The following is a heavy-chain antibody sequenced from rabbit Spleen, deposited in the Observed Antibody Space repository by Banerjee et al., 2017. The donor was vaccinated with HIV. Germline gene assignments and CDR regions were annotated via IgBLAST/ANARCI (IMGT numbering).Heavy chain of an antibody. V-gene: IGHV1S45*01. CDR3: ARDLVGVIGWNFNL. J-gene: IGHJ4*01. CDR1: GFSLNSGYD. D-gene: IGHD1-1*01. CDR2: INASTGKP. Sequence: EQLEESGGGLVKPEASLTLTCKASGFSLNSGYDMCWVRQAPGKGLEWIACINASTGKPVYATWAKGRFTISRTSSTTVTLRMTSLTAADRATYFCARDLVGVIGWNFNLWGPGTLVTVS.